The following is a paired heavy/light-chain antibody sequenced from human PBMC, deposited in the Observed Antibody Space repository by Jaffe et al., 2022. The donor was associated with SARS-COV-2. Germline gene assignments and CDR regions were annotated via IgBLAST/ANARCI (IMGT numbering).Light chain of an antibody. CDR1: QSISTW. Sequence: DIQMTQSPSTLSASVGDRVTITCRASQSISTWLAWYQQKPGKAPKLLIYKASSLASGVPSRFSGSGSGTEFTLTISSLQPDDFATYYCQQYNSYSLTFGQGTKVEIK. CDR3: QQYNSYSLT. V-gene: IGKV1-5*03. J-gene: IGKJ1*01. CDR2: KAS.
Heavy chain of an antibody. Sequence: EVQVLESGGGLVQPGGSLRLSCAASGFTFSRYAMSWVRQAPGKGLEWVSGISDSGGGTYYADSVKGRFTISRDKSKNTLYLQMNSLRAEDTAVYYCAKRSNSGYEFFDNWGQGTLVTVSS. V-gene: IGHV3-23*01. CDR2: ISDSGGGT. CDR1: GFTFSRYA. CDR3: AKRSNSGYEFFDN. D-gene: IGHD5-12*01. J-gene: IGHJ4*02.